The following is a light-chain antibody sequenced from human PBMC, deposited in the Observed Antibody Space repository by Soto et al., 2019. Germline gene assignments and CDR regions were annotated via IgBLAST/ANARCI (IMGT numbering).Light chain of an antibody. V-gene: IGLV7-46*01. CDR2: DTT. J-gene: IGLJ3*02. CDR1: TGPVTSGQY. Sequence: QAVVTQEPSLTVSPGGTVTLTCGSRTGPVTSGQYPYWFQQKPGQAPRTLIYDTTNRHSWTPARFSGSLLGGKAALTLSGAQPEDEAVFYCLLSFGGARVFGGGTKLTVL. CDR3: LLSFGGARV.